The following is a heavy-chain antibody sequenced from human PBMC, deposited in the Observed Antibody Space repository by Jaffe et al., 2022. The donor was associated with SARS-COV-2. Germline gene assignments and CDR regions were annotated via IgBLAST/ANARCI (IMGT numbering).Heavy chain of an antibody. V-gene: IGHV4-39*01. D-gene: IGHD5-18*01. CDR1: GGSISSSSYY. CDR3: ARHEGGDTAMGPPNYFDY. CDR2: IYYSGST. J-gene: IGHJ4*02. Sequence: QLQLQESGPGLVKPSETLSLTCTVSGGSISSSSYYWGWIRQPPGKGLEWIGSIYYSGSTYYNPSLKSRVTISVDTSKNQFSLKLSSVTAADTAVYYCARHEGGDTAMGPPNYFDYWGQGTLVTVSS.